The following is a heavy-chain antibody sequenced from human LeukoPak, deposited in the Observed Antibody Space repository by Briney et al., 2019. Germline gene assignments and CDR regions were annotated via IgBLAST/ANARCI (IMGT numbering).Heavy chain of an antibody. D-gene: IGHD3/OR15-3a*01. J-gene: IGHJ4*02. CDR3: ASWTSGY. CDR2: SRDKANKYTT. CDR1: GFTLSDHY. V-gene: IGHV3-72*01. Sequence: PGGSLRLSXAASGFTLSDHYMDWFRQAPGKGLEWVGRSRDKANKYTTEYAASAKDRFTISRDGSKSSLYLQMNSLKTEDTAMYYCASWTSGYWGPGTLVTVSS.